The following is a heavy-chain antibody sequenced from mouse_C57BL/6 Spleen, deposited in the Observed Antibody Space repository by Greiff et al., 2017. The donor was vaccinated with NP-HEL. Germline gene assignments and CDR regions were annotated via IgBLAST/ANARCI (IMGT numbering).Heavy chain of an antibody. CDR1: GYTFTDYE. Sequence: QVQLQQSGAELVRPGASVTLSCKASGYTFTDYEMHWVKQTPVHGLEWIGAIDPETGGTAYNQKFKGKAILTADKSASTAYMELRSLTSEDSAVYYCTRRGAMDYWGQGTSVTVSS. V-gene: IGHV1-15*01. CDR3: TRRGAMDY. CDR2: IDPETGGT. J-gene: IGHJ4*01.